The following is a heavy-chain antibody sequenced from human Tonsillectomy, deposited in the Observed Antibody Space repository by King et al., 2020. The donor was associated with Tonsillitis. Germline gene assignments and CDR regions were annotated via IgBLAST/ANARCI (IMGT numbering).Heavy chain of an antibody. J-gene: IGHJ6*02. V-gene: IGHV1-69*09. CDR1: GGTFSSYA. D-gene: IGHD2-15*01. CDR3: ARDRDYCSGGSCYSGYYYYGIDV. CDR2: IIPILGIA. Sequence: QLVQSGAEVKKPGSSVKVSCKASGGTFSSYAISWVRQAPGQGLEWMGRIIPILGIANYAQKFQGRVTITADKSTSTAYMELSSLRSEDTAVYYCARDRDYCSGGSCYSGYYYYGIDVWGQGTTVTVSS.